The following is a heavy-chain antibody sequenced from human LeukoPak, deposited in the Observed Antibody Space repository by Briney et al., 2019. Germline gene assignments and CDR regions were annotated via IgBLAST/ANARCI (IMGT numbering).Heavy chain of an antibody. CDR1: GFTFGSYA. CDR2: ISYDGTNK. Sequence: PGGSLRPSCAASGFTFGSYAMHWVRQAPGRGLEWVAGISYDGTNKYYADSVKGRFTISRDNSKNTLYLQMNSLRTDDTAVYYCARESPACGEDCYFDYWGQGTLVTVSS. V-gene: IGHV3-30-3*01. CDR3: ARESPACGEDCYFDY. J-gene: IGHJ4*02. D-gene: IGHD2-21*02.